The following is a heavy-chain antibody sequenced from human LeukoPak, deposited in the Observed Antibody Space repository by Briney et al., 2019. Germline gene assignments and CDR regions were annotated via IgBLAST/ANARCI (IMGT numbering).Heavy chain of an antibody. D-gene: IGHD3-22*01. CDR2: ISGSGGST. CDR3: AKDPSITMIPWWY. J-gene: IGHJ4*02. Sequence: GGSLRLSCAASGFTFSSYAVSWVRQAPGKGLEWVSAISGSGGSTYYADSVKGRFTISRDNSKNTLYLQMNSLRAEDTAVYYCAKDPSITMIPWWYWGQGTLVTVSS. CDR1: GFTFSSYA. V-gene: IGHV3-23*01.